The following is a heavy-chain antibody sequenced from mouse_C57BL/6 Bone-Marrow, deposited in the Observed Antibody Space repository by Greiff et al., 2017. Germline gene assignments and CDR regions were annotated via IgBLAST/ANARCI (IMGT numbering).Heavy chain of an antibody. V-gene: IGHV1-81*01. CDR1: GYTFTSYG. Sequence: QVQLQQSGAELARPGASVKLSCKASGYTFTSYGISWVKQRTGQGLEWIGEIYPRSGNTYYNEKFKGKATLTADKSSSTAYMEIRSLTYEDSAVYVWARGDCIYYAMDYWGQGTSVTVSS. D-gene: IGHD6-2*01. J-gene: IGHJ4*01. CDR2: IYPRSGNT. CDR3: ARGDCIYYAMDY.